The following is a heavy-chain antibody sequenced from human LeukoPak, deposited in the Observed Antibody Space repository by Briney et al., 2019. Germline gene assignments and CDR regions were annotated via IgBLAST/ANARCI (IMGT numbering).Heavy chain of an antibody. V-gene: IGHV3-30-3*01. CDR1: GVTFSTYT. Sequence: GGSLRLSCAASGVTFSTYTLSWVRQAPGKGLGWVAVISYDGSNKYYADSVKGRFTISRDNSKNTLYLQMNSLRAEDTAVYYCAREPIPYYYDSSGYLPTMAFDYWGQGTLVTVSS. CDR3: AREPIPYYYDSSGYLPTMAFDY. J-gene: IGHJ4*02. CDR2: ISYDGSNK. D-gene: IGHD3-22*01.